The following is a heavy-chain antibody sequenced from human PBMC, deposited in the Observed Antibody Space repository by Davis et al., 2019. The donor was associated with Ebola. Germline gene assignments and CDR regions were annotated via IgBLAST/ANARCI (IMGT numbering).Heavy chain of an antibody. CDR3: AKRAGVRGAISHGMDV. CDR2: ISYDGSNK. J-gene: IGHJ6*04. Sequence: PGGSLRLSCAASGFTFSSYGMHWVRQAPGKGLEWVAVISYDGSNKYYADSVKGRFTISRDNSKNTLYLQMNSLRAEDTAVYYCAKRAGVRGAISHGMDVWGKGTTVTVSS. D-gene: IGHD3-10*01. V-gene: IGHV3-30*18. CDR1: GFTFSSYG.